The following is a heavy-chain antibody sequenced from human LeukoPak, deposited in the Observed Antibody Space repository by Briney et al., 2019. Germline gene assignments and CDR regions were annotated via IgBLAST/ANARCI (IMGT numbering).Heavy chain of an antibody. D-gene: IGHD5-12*01. CDR3: ARESSGYDSCYYYGMDV. CDR1: GGTFSSYA. J-gene: IGHJ6*02. V-gene: IGHV1-69*13. CDR2: IIPIFGTA. Sequence: GASVKVSCKASGGTFSSYAISWVRQAPGQGLEWMGGIIPIFGTANYARKFQGRVTITADESTSTAYMELSSLRSEDTAVYYCARESSGYDSCYYYGMDVWGQGTTVTVSS.